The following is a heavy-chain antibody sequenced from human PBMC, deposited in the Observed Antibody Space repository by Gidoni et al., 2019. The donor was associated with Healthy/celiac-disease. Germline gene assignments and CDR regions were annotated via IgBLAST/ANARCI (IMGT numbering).Heavy chain of an antibody. J-gene: IGHJ4*02. D-gene: IGHD6-19*01. CDR2: INHSGST. Sequence: QVQLQQWGAGLLKPSETLSLTCAVYGGSFSGYYWSWIRQPPGKGLEWIGEINHSGSTNYNPSLKSRVTISVDTSKNQFSLKLSSVTAADTAVYYCARGGPDSSPLYYFDYWGQGTLVTVSS. CDR1: GGSFSGYY. V-gene: IGHV4-34*01. CDR3: ARGGPDSSPLYYFDY.